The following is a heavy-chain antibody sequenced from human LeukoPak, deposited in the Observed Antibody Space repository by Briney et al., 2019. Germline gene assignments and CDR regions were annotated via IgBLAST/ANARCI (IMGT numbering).Heavy chain of an antibody. J-gene: IGHJ4*02. Sequence: GASVKVSYKASGFTFTDHYMHWVRQAPGQGLEWIGWINDKRGDTHYAQNFQHRVTMTRDTYTSTVYMELSRLTFDETAVYYFARDHDWGVDYWGQGTLVTVSS. CDR1: GFTFTDHY. CDR3: ARDHDWGVDY. CDR2: INDKRGDT. D-gene: IGHD7-27*01. V-gene: IGHV1-2*02.